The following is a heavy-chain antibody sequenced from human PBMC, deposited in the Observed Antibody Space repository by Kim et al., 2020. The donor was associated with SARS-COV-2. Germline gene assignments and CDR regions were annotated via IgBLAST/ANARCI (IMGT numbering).Heavy chain of an antibody. CDR1: GGSISSSSYY. CDR2: IYYSGST. V-gene: IGHV4-39*01. CDR3: ARHEEYGVQYYGMDV. J-gene: IGHJ6*02. D-gene: IGHD2-2*01. Sequence: SETLSLTCTVSGGSISSSSYYWGWIRQPPGKGLEWIGSIYYSGSTYYNPSLKSRVTISVDTSKNQFSLKLSSVTAADTAVYYCARHEEYGVQYYGMDVWGQGTTVTVSS.